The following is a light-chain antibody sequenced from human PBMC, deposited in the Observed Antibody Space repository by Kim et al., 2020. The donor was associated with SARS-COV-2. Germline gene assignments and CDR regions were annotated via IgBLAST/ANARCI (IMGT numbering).Light chain of an antibody. V-gene: IGKV3D-20*01. Sequence: PGERATLSCGASQTVSDNYLAWYQQRPGLAPRLLIYDASRRATGIPDRFRGSASGTDFTLTIARLEPEDFAVYYCQQYGSSPWTFGQGTKVDIK. CDR3: QQYGSSPWT. CDR1: QTVSDNY. CDR2: DAS. J-gene: IGKJ1*01.